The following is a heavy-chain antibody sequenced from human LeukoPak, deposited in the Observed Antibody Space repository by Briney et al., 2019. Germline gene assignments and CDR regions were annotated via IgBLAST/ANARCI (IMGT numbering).Heavy chain of an antibody. V-gene: IGHV1-24*01. CDR1: GYTLTELS. CDR3: ATDLLSQSYDAFDI. CDR2: FDPEDGET. Sequence: ASVKVSCKVSGYTLTELSMHWVRQAPGKGLEWMGGFDPEDGETIYAQKFQGRVTMTEDTSADTAYMELSSLRSEDTAVYYCATDLLSQSYDAFDIWGQGTMVTVSS. J-gene: IGHJ3*02. D-gene: IGHD2-15*01.